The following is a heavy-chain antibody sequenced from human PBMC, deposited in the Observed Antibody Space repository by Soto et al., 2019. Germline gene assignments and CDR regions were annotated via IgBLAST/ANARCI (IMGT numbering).Heavy chain of an antibody. J-gene: IGHJ5*02. CDR1: GFTFSSYA. CDR2: ISFDGGNK. V-gene: IGHV3-30-3*01. D-gene: IGHD6-6*01. CDR3: ARSPIPARPAWFDP. Sequence: QVQLVESGGGVVQPGRSLRLSCAASGFTFSSYAMHWVRQAPGKGLEWVAVISFDGGNKYYADSVKGRFTISRDNSKNTLYLQMNSLRAGDTAVYFCARSPIPARPAWFDPWGQGTLVTVSS.